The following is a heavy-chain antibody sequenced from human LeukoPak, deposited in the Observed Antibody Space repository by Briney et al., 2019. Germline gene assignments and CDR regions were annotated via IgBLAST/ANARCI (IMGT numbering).Heavy chain of an antibody. J-gene: IGHJ4*02. Sequence: LETLSLTCTVSGYSISSGYYWGWIRQPPGKGLEWIGSIYHSGSTYYNPSLKSRVTISVDTSKHQFSLKLSSVTAADTAVYYCASYTMVRGVDYWGQGTLVTVSS. D-gene: IGHD3-10*01. CDR3: ASYTMVRGVDY. V-gene: IGHV4-38-2*02. CDR1: GYSISSGYY. CDR2: IYHSGST.